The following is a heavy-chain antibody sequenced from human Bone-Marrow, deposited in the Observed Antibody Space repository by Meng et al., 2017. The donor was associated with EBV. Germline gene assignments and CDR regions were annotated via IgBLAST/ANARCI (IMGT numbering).Heavy chain of an antibody. Sequence: QVQLEESGPGRGKPSGSLSLPCAVSGGSISSSNWWSWVRQPPGKGLEWIGEIYHSGSTNYNPSLKSRGTISVDTSKSQFSLKLYSVTAADTAMYYCARAGRGYGDFEYYFDYWGQGTLVTVSS. CDR3: ARAGRGYGDFEYYFDY. CDR2: IYHSGST. J-gene: IGHJ4*02. V-gene: IGHV4-4*02. CDR1: GGSISSSNW. D-gene: IGHD4-17*01.